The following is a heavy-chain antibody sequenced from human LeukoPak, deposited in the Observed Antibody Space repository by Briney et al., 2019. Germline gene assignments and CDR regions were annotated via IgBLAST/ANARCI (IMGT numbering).Heavy chain of an antibody. Sequence: SETLSLTCTVSGGSFSGYYWSWIRQPARKGLEWIGRIYTSGSTNYNPSLKSRVTMSVDTSKNQFSLKPSSVTAAHTAVYYCARVSSAGIWDYWGQGALVTVSS. V-gene: IGHV4-4*07. CDR2: IYTSGST. J-gene: IGHJ4*02. CDR3: ARVSSAGIWDY. D-gene: IGHD6-19*01. CDR1: GGSFSGYY.